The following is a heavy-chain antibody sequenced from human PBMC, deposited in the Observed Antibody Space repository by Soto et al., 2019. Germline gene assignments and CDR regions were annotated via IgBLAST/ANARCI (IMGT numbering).Heavy chain of an antibody. V-gene: IGHV3-11*01. CDR1: GFTFSDYQ. CDR2: IGSSGLSV. J-gene: IGHJ6*03. Sequence: QVHLVXSXGGLVKPXGXLRLSCAASGFTFSDYQMSWIRQAPGKGLEWVSYIGSSGLSVYYEDSVKGRXTXXXXXAXXXXXXXXXXXXXXXXXXXXCARDLRXXXXHNYYYYYLDVXXXGXTXXVSS. CDR3: ARDLRXXXXHNYYYYYLDV.